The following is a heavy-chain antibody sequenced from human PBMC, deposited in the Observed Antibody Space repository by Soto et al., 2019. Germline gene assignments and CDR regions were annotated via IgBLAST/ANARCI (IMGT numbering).Heavy chain of an antibody. V-gene: IGHV1-46*01. Sequence: SGKVWFKASSYHFTNYSLQWVRQAPGQGLEWMGVIHPDGGHTTYSQKFQERVTMTRDTFTSIIHMELSSLRSEDTAVYYCARGDNDYWGQGTLVSVSS. CDR3: ARGDNDY. CDR1: SYHFTNYS. CDR2: IHPDGGHT. J-gene: IGHJ4*02.